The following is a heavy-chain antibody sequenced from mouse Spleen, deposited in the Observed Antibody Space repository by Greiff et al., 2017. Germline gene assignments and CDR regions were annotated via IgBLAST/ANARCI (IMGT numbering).Heavy chain of an antibody. V-gene: IGHV5-9*03. CDR3: ARYKYYGNYGGFAY. Sequence: EVMLVESGGGLVKPGGSLKLSCAASGFTFSSYTMSWVRQTPEKRLEWVATISSGGGNTYYPDSVKGRFTISRDNAKNTLYLQMSSLRSEDTALYYCARYKYYGNYGGFAYWGQGTLVTVSA. CDR1: GFTFSSYT. CDR2: ISSGGGNT. J-gene: IGHJ3*01. D-gene: IGHD2-1*01.